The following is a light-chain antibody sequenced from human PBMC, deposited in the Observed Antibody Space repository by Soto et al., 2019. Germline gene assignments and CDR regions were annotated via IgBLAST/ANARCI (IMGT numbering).Light chain of an antibody. CDR3: KQYDNSRT. CDR2: GAA. J-gene: IGKJ1*01. Sequence: ERVTPSFRASQSVSSSYLTWYQQKPVPTPSLLRDGAATRATSTQGRFSGSGSGTDFTLTISRLQPEDSEVYYRKQYDNSRTCGQGTTVDIK. CDR1: QSVSSSY. V-gene: IGKV3D-7*01.